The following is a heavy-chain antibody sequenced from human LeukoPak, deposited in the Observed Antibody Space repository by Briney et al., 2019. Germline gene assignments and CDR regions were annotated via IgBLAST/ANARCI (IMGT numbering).Heavy chain of an antibody. Sequence: ASVKVSCKTSGYTFTSYGISWVRQAPGQGLEWMGWISGYNSNTNYAQKLQGRVTMTTDTSTSTAYMELRSLRSDDTAVYYCARDLDWVFDPWGQGTLVTVSS. CDR2: ISGYNSNT. J-gene: IGHJ5*02. CDR3: ARDLDWVFDP. CDR1: GYTFTSYG. V-gene: IGHV1-18*01. D-gene: IGHD3-9*01.